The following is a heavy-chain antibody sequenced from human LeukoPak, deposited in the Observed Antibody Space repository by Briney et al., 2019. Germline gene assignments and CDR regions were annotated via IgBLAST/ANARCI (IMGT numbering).Heavy chain of an antibody. CDR1: GFTFSNAW. J-gene: IGHJ5*02. CDR3: TAVAAAGYMYDP. V-gene: IGHV3-15*01. Sequence: WGSLRVTFAASGFTFSNAWMSWVRQAPGKGLEWVGRIKSKTDGGTTDYAAPVKGRFTISRDDSKNTLYLQMNSLKSEDTAVYHCTAVAAAGYMYDPWGRGTLVTVSS. CDR2: IKSKTDGGTT. D-gene: IGHD6-13*01.